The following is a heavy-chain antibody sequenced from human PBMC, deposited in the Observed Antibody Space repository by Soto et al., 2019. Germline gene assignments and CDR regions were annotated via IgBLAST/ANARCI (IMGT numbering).Heavy chain of an antibody. CDR1: GGSFSGYC. V-gene: IGHV4-34*01. CDR2: INRSGST. Sequence: QVQLQQWGAGLLKPTETLSLTCAVYGGSFSGYCWSWIRQPPGKGLEWIGEINRSGSTNYNPSLKSRVTISVDTSKNQFSLKLSSLTAADTAAYDCARGLTTVTTVRYFDYWGQGTLVTVSS. CDR3: ARGLTTVTTVRYFDY. J-gene: IGHJ4*02. D-gene: IGHD4-17*01.